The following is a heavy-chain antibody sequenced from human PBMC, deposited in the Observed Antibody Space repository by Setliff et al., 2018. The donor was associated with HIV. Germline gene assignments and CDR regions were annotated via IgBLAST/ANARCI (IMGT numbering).Heavy chain of an antibody. Sequence: SGPTLVNPTQTLTLTCTFSGFSLSTSGMCVSWIRQPPGKALEWLARIDWDDAKFYSTSLKTRLTISKDTSKNQVVLTMTNLDPVDTATYYCARIIYGGNSVFDHWGQGILVTVSS. V-gene: IGHV2-70*17. CDR1: GFSLSTSGMC. D-gene: IGHD4-17*01. CDR2: IDWDDAK. CDR3: ARIIYGGNSVFDH. J-gene: IGHJ4*02.